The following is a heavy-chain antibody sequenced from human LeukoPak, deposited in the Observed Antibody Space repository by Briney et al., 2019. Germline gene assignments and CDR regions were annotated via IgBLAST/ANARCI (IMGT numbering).Heavy chain of an antibody. J-gene: IGHJ5*02. D-gene: IGHD1-26*01. CDR1: GGSFSGYY. V-gene: IGHV4-34*01. CDR2: INHSGST. Sequence: SETLSLTCAVYGGSFSGYYWSWIRQPPGKGLEWIGEINHSGSTNYNPSLKSRVTISVDTSKNQFSLKMSSVTAADTAMYYCARNSGNYLGWFDPWGQGTLVTVSS. CDR3: ARNSGNYLGWFDP.